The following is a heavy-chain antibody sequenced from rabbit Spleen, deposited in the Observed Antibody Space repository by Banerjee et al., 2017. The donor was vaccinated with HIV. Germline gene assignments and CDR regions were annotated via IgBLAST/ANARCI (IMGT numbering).Heavy chain of an antibody. CDR3: GRVGDYAFKL. V-gene: IGHV1S45*01. CDR2: IYTGSDST. Sequence: QEQLEESGGDLVKPEGSLTLTCTASGFSFNYSYWICWVRQAPGKGLEWIACIYTGSDSTYYASWAKGRFTISKTSSTTVTLQMTSLTAADTATYFCGRVGDYAFKLWGPGTLVTVS. J-gene: IGHJ4*01. D-gene: IGHD2-1*01. CDR1: GFSFNYSYW.